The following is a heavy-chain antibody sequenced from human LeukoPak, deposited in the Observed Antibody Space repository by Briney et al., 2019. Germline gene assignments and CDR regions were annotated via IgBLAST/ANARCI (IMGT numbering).Heavy chain of an antibody. CDR1: GGSISSGSYY. CDR2: IYTRGST. Sequence: SETLSLTCTVSGGSISSGSYYWSWIRQPAGKGLEWIGRIYTRGSTNYNPSLKSRVTISVDTSKNQFSLKVTSMTAADTGVYYCARSLPGAIGAADFWGQGTLVTVSS. J-gene: IGHJ4*02. CDR3: ARSLPGAIGAADF. V-gene: IGHV4-61*02. D-gene: IGHD3-3*01.